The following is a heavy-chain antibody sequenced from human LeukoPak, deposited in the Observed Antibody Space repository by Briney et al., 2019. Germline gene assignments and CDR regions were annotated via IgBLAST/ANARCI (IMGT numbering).Heavy chain of an antibody. CDR3: ARVYNRNFDY. D-gene: IGHD1-14*01. CDR1: GFTFSSYA. J-gene: IGHJ4*02. Sequence: GGSLRLSCAASGFTFSSYAMSWVRQTPGKGLEWVSVIYSGGSTYYADSVKGRFTISRDNSKNTLYLQMNSLRAEDTAVYYCARVYNRNFDYWGQGTLVTVSS. V-gene: IGHV3-66*02. CDR2: IYSGGST.